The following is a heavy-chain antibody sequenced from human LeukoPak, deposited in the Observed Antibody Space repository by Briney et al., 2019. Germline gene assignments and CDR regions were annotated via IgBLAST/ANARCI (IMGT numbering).Heavy chain of an antibody. D-gene: IGHD2-2*01. J-gene: IGHJ6*03. CDR3: ARDHGYQLLTYLGV. CDR2: ISSSGSTI. V-gene: IGHV3-11*01. Sequence: GGSQRLSCAASGFTFSDYYMSWIRQAPGKGLEWVSYISSSGSTIYYADSVKGRFTISRDNAKNSLYLQMNSLRAEDTAVYYCARDHGYQLLTYLGVWGKGTTVTVSS. CDR1: GFTFSDYY.